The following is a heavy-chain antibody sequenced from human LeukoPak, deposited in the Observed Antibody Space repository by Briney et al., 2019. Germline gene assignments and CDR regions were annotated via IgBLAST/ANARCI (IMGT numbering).Heavy chain of an antibody. CDR3: ARSTLTTVVY. J-gene: IGHJ4*02. CDR2: IYSSGST. V-gene: IGHV4-59*01. CDR1: GGSISSFY. Sequence: SETLSLTCTVSGGSISSFYWSWIRQPPGKGLEWIGYIYSSGSTNYNPSLMSRVTILVDTSKNQFSLKLSSVTAADTAVYYCARSTLTTVVYWGQGTLVTVSS. D-gene: IGHD4-11*01.